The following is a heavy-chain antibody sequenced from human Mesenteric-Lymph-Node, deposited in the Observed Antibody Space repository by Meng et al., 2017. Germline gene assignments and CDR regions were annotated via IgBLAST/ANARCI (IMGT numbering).Heavy chain of an antibody. Sequence: GESLKISCAASGFTFSSYGMHWVRQAPGKGLEWVAVIWYDGSNKYYADSVKGRFTISRDNSQNTLYLQMNSLRAEDTAVYYCARDEEGEQLPPLYYLDSWGQGTLVTVSS. D-gene: IGHD1-26*01. CDR1: GFTFSSYG. CDR3: ARDEEGEQLPPLYYLDS. V-gene: IGHV3-33*01. J-gene: IGHJ4*02. CDR2: IWYDGSNK.